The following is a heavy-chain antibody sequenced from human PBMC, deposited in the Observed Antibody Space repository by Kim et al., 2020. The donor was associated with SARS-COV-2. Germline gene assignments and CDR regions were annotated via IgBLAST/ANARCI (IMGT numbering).Heavy chain of an antibody. V-gene: IGHV3-33*01. Sequence: YADPGKGRFTIARDNSKNTLYLQMNSLRSEDTAVYYCARDPPSSSWYHFDYWGQGTLVTVSS. J-gene: IGHJ4*02. CDR3: ARDPPSSSWYHFDY. D-gene: IGHD6-13*01.